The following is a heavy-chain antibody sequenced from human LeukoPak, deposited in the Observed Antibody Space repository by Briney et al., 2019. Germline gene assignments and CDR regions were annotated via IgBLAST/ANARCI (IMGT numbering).Heavy chain of an antibody. J-gene: IGHJ4*02. CDR1: GGSISSTNYY. CDR3: ARRYNWNDRWD. V-gene: IGHV4-39*07. D-gene: IGHD1-1*01. Sequence: SETLSLTCTVSGGSISSTNYYWGWIRQPPGKGLEWIGSIYCSGSTYYNPSLKSRLTISLDTSKNQFSLRLSSVTAADTAFYYCARRYNWNDRWDWGQGTLVTVSP. CDR2: IYCSGST.